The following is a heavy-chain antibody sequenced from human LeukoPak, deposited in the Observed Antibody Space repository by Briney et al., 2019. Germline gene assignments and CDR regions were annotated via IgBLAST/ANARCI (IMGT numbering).Heavy chain of an antibody. V-gene: IGHV4-39*07. D-gene: IGHD1-26*01. CDR3: ARLSVIVGAALEYYYYYMDV. J-gene: IGHJ6*03. Sequence: SETLSLTCTVSGGSISSSSYYWGWIRQPPGKGLEWIGSIYYSGSTYYNPSLKSRVTISVDRSKNQVSLKLASVTAADTAVYYCARLSVIVGAALEYYYYYMDVWGQGTTVTVSS. CDR2: IYYSGST. CDR1: GGSISSSSYY.